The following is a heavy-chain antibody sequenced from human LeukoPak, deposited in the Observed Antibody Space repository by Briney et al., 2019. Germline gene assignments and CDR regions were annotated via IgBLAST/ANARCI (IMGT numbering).Heavy chain of an antibody. Sequence: GGSLRLSCAASGFTFSSNAMPWVRQAPGKGLEWVAVISYDGSNKYYADSVKGRFTISRDSSKNTLYLQMNSLRAEDTAVYYCARANNWNYPYYFDYWGQGALVTVSS. D-gene: IGHD1-7*01. CDR2: ISYDGSNK. CDR3: ARANNWNYPYYFDY. CDR1: GFTFSSNA. J-gene: IGHJ4*02. V-gene: IGHV3-30*03.